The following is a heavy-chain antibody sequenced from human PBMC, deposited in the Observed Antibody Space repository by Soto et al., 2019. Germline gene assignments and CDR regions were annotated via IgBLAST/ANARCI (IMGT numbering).Heavy chain of an antibody. J-gene: IGHJ4*02. D-gene: IGHD5-12*01. Sequence: QVQLQESGPGLVKPSQTLSLTCTVSVSSISRGRAYRSWIRQHPGKGLEWIGYMFYSGRTYYHPSLKSRVNISADASKNQFSLRLTSVTPADTAVYYCARDNGYGHFDSWGQGALVTVSS. CDR1: VSSISRGRAY. CDR3: ARDNGYGHFDS. V-gene: IGHV4-31*03. CDR2: MFYSGRT.